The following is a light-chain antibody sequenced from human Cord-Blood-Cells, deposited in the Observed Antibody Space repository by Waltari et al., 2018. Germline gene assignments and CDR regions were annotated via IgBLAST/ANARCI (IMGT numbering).Light chain of an antibody. Sequence: QSALTQPASVSGSPGQSIIISCTGTSSDVGSYNLVSWYQQHPGKAPELMIYEGSKRPLGVSNSFSGYKSGSTASRTISGLQAEDEADYYCCSYAGSSTLVFGGGTKLTVL. CDR2: EGS. CDR1: SSDVGSYNL. V-gene: IGLV2-23*01. CDR3: CSYAGSSTLV. J-gene: IGLJ2*01.